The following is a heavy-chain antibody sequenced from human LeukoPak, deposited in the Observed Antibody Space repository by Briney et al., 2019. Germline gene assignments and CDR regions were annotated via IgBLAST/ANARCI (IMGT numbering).Heavy chain of an antibody. CDR3: ARVLYNSGGDY. CDR1: GFTFSSYS. Sequence: PGGSLRLSCAASGFTFSSYSMNWVRQAPGKGLEWLSYINSDSGTIYYADSVKGRFTISRDNAKNSLHLQMNSLRDEDTAVYYCARVLYNSGGDYWGQGTLVTVSS. D-gene: IGHD6-19*01. V-gene: IGHV3-48*02. J-gene: IGHJ4*02. CDR2: INSDSGTI.